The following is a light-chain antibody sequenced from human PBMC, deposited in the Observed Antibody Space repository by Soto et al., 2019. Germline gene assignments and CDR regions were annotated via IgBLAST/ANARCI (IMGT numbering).Light chain of an antibody. J-gene: IGKJ1*01. CDR1: QSISTY. V-gene: IGKV3-20*01. CDR2: GAS. Sequence: VMTQSPDTLSVSPGERVTLSCRASQSISTYLAWYQQRPGQAPRLLIYGASSRATGIPDRFSGSGSGTEFTLTISRLEPEDFAVYYCQQYGSSSWTFGQGTKV. CDR3: QQYGSSSWT.